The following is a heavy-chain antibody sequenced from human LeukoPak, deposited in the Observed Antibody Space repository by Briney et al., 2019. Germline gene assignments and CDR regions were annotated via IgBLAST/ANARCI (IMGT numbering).Heavy chain of an antibody. CDR3: ARDRGKRFPRYSGYD. CDR2: ISWNSGSI. J-gene: IGHJ4*02. D-gene: IGHD5-12*01. CDR1: GFTFDDYA. V-gene: IGHV3-9*01. Sequence: GRSLRLSCAASGFTFDDYAMHWVRQAPGKGLEWVSGISWNSGSIGYADSVKGRFTISRDNAKNSLYLQMNSLRAEDTAVYYCARDRGKRFPRYSGYDWGQGTQVTVSS.